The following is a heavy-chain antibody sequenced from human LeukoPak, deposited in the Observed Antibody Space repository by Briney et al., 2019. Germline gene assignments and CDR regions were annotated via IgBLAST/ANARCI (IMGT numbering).Heavy chain of an antibody. CDR1: GFTFSSYA. CDR2: IGGSGGST. J-gene: IGHJ4*02. CDR3: ANLLRGFGGNPAFDY. D-gene: IGHD3-10*01. Sequence: PGGSLRLSCAASGFTFSSYAMSWVRQAPGKGLEWVSAIGGSGGSTYYADSVKGRFTISRDNSKNTLYLQMNSLRAEDTAVYYCANLLRGFGGNPAFDYWGQGTLVTVSS. V-gene: IGHV3-23*01.